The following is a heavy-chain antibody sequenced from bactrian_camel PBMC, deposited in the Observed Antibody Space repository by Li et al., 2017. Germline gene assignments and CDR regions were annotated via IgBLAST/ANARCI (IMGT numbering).Heavy chain of an antibody. J-gene: IGHJ6*01. CDR1: GFSFRGSS. CDR2: INSGSSKI. CDR3: AAGRRWACGGMWYLGPGFGY. Sequence: HVQLVESGGGLVEPGGSMRVSCEASGFSFRGSSMTWVRQAPGKGLEWLGYINSGSSKIYYGDSVKGRFTISRDNAKNTLYLQMNGLRPEDTAMYYCAAGRRWACGGMWYLGPGFGYWGQGTQVTVS. D-gene: IGHD6*01. V-gene: IGHV3S37*01.